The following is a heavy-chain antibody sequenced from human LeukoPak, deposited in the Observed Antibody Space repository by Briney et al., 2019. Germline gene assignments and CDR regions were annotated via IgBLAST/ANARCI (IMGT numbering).Heavy chain of an antibody. V-gene: IGHV3-74*01. J-gene: IGHJ5*02. D-gene: IGHD3-22*01. CDR3: VRGQIGVSVIVH. CDR1: GFTFSDYW. Sequence: GGSLRLSCAASGFTFSDYWMHWVRQVPGKGLVWVSRIKGDGSETNYADSVKGRFTISRDNAKNTLLLQMNSLRVEDTAVYYCVRGQIGVSVIVHWGQGTLVSVSS. CDR2: IKGDGSET.